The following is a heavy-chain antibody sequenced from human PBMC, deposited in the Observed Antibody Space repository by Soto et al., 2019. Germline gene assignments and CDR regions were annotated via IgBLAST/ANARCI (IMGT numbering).Heavy chain of an antibody. CDR1: GYTFTGYY. CDR3: ARESIAAAGTYYYGMDV. Sequence: ASVKVSCKASGYTFTGYYMHWVRQAPGQGLEWMGWINHNSGGTNYAQKFQGWVTMTRDTSISTAYMELSRLRSDDTAVYYCARESIAAAGTYYYGMDVWGQGTTVTVSS. D-gene: IGHD6-13*01. V-gene: IGHV1-2*04. J-gene: IGHJ6*02. CDR2: INHNSGGT.